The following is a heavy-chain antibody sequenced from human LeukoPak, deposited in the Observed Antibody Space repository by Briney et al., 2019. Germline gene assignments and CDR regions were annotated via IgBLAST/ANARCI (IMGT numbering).Heavy chain of an antibody. D-gene: IGHD3-10*01. V-gene: IGHV4-31*03. Sequence: SETLSLTCTISGASISTGGFYWTWIRQPPGEGLEWIGYIYYTGSVDYNASLKSRLTIPLDTSKNRFSLKLNSVTAADTAVYYCARDHSYYFGSQTSTLDVRGQGTAVTVSS. CDR1: GASISTGGFY. CDR3: ARDHSYYFGSQTSTLDV. J-gene: IGHJ6*02. CDR2: IYYTGSV.